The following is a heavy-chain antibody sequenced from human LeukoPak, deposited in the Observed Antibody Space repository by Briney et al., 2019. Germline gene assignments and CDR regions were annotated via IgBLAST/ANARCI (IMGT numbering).Heavy chain of an antibody. Sequence: GGSLRLSCAASGFTFSSYAMHWVRQAPGKGLDWVAVIYYDGSNKYYADSVKGRFTISRDNSKNTLYLQMNSLRAEDTAVYYCARGRYSSSKGNWFDPGGEGTLVTVSS. CDR1: GFTFSSYA. CDR2: IYYDGSNK. CDR3: ARGRYSSSKGNWFDP. J-gene: IGHJ5*02. D-gene: IGHD6-6*01. V-gene: IGHV3-30*01.